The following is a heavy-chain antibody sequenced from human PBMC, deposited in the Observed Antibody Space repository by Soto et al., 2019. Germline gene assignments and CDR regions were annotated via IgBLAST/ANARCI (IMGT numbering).Heavy chain of an antibody. CDR2: ISSSSSTI. V-gene: IGHV3-48*02. CDR3: ARGLYYSHTGGYYF. J-gene: IGHJ4*02. Sequence: EVQLVESGGGLVQPGGSLRLSCAASGFTFSSYSMKWVRQAPGKGLEWVSYISSSSSTIYYADSVKGRFTISRDNAKNSLYLQLNSLRDEDTAVYYCARGLYYSHTGGYYFGGQGTLVTVSS. CDR1: GFTFSSYS. D-gene: IGHD3-22*01.